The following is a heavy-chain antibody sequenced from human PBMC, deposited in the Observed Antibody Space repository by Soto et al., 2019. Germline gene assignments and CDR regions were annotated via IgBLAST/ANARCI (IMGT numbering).Heavy chain of an antibody. D-gene: IGHD5-18*01. CDR1: GFPFSSHW. Sequence: EVRLVESGGGLVQPGGSLRLSCAASGFPFSSHWMSWVRQAPGKGLEWLGNIGQGGSEKHFADSVRGRFTISRDNAKNSLFLQVNSLRAEDTAVYYCAQAMAYAFHIWGQGTMVTVSS. CDR3: AQAMAYAFHI. CDR2: IGQGGSEK. V-gene: IGHV3-7*01. J-gene: IGHJ3*02.